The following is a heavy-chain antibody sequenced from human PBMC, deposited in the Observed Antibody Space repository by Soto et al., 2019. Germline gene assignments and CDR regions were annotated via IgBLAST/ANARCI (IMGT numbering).Heavy chain of an antibody. CDR2: MNPNSGNT. J-gene: IGHJ4*02. V-gene: IGHV1-8*01. CDR3: ARGKYCSSTSCQNFDY. CDR1: GYTFTSYD. D-gene: IGHD2-2*01. Sequence: QVQLVQSGAEVKKPGASVKVSCKASGYTFTSYDINWVRQATGQGLEWMGWMNPNSGNTGYAQKFQDRVTMTRNTSISTAYMELSSLRSEDTAVYYCARGKYCSSTSCQNFDYWGQGTLVTVSS.